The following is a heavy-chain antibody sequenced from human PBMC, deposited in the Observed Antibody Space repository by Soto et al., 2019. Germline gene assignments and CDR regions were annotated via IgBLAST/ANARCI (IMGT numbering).Heavy chain of an antibody. CDR1: GFTLSNAW. J-gene: IGHJ6*02. Sequence: PGGSLRLSCAASGFTLSNAWMSWVRQAPGKGLEWVGRIKSKTDGGTTDYAAPVKGRFTISRDDSKNTLYLQMNSLKTEDTAVYYCTTDITGMGYYYYYGMDVWGQGTTVTVSS. CDR2: IKSKTDGGTT. D-gene: IGHD2-8*02. V-gene: IGHV3-15*01. CDR3: TTDITGMGYYYYYGMDV.